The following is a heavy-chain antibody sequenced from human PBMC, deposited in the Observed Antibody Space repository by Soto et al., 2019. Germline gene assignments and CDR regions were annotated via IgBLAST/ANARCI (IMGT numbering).Heavy chain of an antibody. CDR3: ANPIPKTGTTFGF. J-gene: IGHJ4*02. V-gene: IGHV3-23*01. Sequence: QLLESGGGFVQPGGSLRLSCVASGFTFSNFAMAWVRQAPGEGLEWVSVISGSGDETFYADSMKGRFTISRDNSKDTLYLQINSLRAEDTAVYYCANPIPKTGTTFGFWGQGTLVTVSS. CDR1: GFTFSNFA. CDR2: ISGSGDET. D-gene: IGHD1-1*01.